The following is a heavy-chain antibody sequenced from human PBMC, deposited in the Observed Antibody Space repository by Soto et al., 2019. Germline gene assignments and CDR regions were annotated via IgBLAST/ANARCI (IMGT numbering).Heavy chain of an antibody. V-gene: IGHV3-30-3*01. CDR3: ARDSAVVITTSGFDY. J-gene: IGHJ4*02. CDR2: ISYDGSNK. CDR1: GFTFSSYA. Sequence: QVQLVESGGGVVQPGRSLRLSCAASGFTFSSYAMHWVRQAPGKGLERVAVISYDGSNKYYADAVKGRFTIARDNSKHTPYLQMNSLRAEDTAVYYCARDSAVVITTSGFDYWGQGTLVTVSS. D-gene: IGHD3-22*01.